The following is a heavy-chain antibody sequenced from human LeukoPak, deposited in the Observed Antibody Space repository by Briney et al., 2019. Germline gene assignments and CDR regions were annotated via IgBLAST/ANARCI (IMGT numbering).Heavy chain of an antibody. Sequence: SETLSLTCAVYGGSFSGYYWSWIRQPPGKGLEWIGEINHSGSTNYNPSLKSRVTISVDTSKNRFSLKLSSVTAADTAVYYCARGQVVQDYWGQGTLVTVSS. CDR2: INHSGST. V-gene: IGHV4-34*01. D-gene: IGHD3-16*02. CDR3: ARGQVVQDY. CDR1: GGSFSGYY. J-gene: IGHJ4*02.